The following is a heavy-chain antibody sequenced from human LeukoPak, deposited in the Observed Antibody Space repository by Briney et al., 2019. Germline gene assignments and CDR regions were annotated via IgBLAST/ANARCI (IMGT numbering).Heavy chain of an antibody. CDR1: GGSISSGGYS. CDR2: IYHSGST. Sequence: PSETLSLTCAVSGGSISSGGYSWSWIRQPPGKGLEWIGYIYHSGSTYYNPSLKSRVTISVDRSKNQFSLKLSSVTAADTAVYYCAREVRDGYNYFDYWGQGTLVTVSS. CDR3: AREVRDGYNYFDY. J-gene: IGHJ4*02. V-gene: IGHV4-30-2*01. D-gene: IGHD5-24*01.